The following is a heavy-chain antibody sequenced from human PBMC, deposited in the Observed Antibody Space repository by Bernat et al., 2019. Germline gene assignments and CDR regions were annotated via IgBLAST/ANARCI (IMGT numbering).Heavy chain of an antibody. CDR2: INPSGGST. D-gene: IGHD2-15*01. Sequence: QVQLVQSGAEVKKPGASVKVSCKASGYTFTSYGISWVRQAPGQGLEWMGIINPSGGSTGYAQKFQGRVAMTSDTSTSTVYMELRSLTSEDTAVYYCARRDCSDNRCSAGNWFDPWGQGALVTVSS. CDR1: GYTFTSYG. CDR3: ARRDCSDNRCSAGNWFDP. J-gene: IGHJ5*02. V-gene: IGHV1-46*01.